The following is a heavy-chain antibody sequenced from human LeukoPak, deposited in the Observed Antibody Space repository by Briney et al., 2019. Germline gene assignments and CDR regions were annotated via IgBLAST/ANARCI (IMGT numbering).Heavy chain of an antibody. CDR3: ARGFGVAAAGPGY. Sequence: SETLSLTCAVYGGSSSGYYWSWIRQPPGKGLEWIGEINHSGSTNYNPSLKSRVTISVDTSKNQFSLKLSSVTAADTAVYYCARGFGVAAAGPGYWGQGTLVTVSS. V-gene: IGHV4-34*01. CDR1: GGSSSGYY. CDR2: INHSGST. J-gene: IGHJ4*02. D-gene: IGHD6-13*01.